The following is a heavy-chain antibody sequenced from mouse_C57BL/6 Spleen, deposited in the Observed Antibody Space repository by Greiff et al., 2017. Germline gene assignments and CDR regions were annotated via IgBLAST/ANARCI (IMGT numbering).Heavy chain of an antibody. Sequence: EVMLVESGGGLVKPGGSLKLSCAASGFTFSSYTMSWVRQTPEKRLEWVATISGGGGNTYYPDSVKGRFTISRDNAKNTLYLQMSSLRSEDTAVXYCARQDYGSSYRFAYWGQGTLVTVSA. D-gene: IGHD1-1*01. V-gene: IGHV5-9*01. J-gene: IGHJ3*01. CDR3: ARQDYGSSYRFAY. CDR1: GFTFSSYT. CDR2: ISGGGGNT.